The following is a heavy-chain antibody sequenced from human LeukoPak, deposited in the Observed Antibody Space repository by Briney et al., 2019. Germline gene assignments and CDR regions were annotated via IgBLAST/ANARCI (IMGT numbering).Heavy chain of an antibody. D-gene: IGHD2-2*01. J-gene: IGHJ4*02. Sequence: SETLSLTCTFSGGSISSGDYYWSWIRQPPGKGLEWIGYNDYSGSTYYSPSLKSRVTISVDTSKNQFSLKLSSVTAADTAVYNCARRQGYWISNSGYDFYYCGQGTLGTVSS. CDR1: GGSISSGDYY. V-gene: IGHV4-30-4*01. CDR3: ARRQGYWISNSGYDFYY. CDR2: NDYSGST.